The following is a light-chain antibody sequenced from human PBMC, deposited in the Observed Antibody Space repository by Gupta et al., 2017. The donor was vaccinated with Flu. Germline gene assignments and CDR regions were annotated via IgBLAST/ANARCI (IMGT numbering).Light chain of an antibody. CDR1: QSVLYSFNNNHY. CDR2: WAS. CDR3: QQQYKTQPLT. J-gene: IGKJ4*01. V-gene: IGKV4-1*01. Sequence: DILMTHSPDSLAVSLGEMATINFRSRQSVLYSFNNNHYLAWDQQKPGQPPKLLMYWASTRESGVPDRFMGSWSGTECTRTISSLKAEDVLVYSCQQQYKTQPLTFGGGTRVEIK.